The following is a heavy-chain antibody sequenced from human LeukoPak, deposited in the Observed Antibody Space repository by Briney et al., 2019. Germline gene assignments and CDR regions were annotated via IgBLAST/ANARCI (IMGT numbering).Heavy chain of an antibody. D-gene: IGHD2-2*01. CDR2: FDPEDGET. CDR3: ARRSVVCSSTSCYLDY. Sequence: ASVKVSCKVSGYTLTELSMHWVRQAPGKGLEWMGGFDPEDGETIYAQKFQGRVTMTEDTSTDTAYMELSSLRSEDTAVYYCARRSVVCSSTSCYLDYWGQGTLVTVSS. CDR1: GYTLTELS. J-gene: IGHJ4*02. V-gene: IGHV1-24*01.